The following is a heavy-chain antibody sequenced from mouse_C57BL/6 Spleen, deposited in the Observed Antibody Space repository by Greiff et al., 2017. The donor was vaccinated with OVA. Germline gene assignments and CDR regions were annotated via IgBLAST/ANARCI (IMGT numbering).Heavy chain of an antibody. Sequence: EVQLQESGPVLVKPGASVKMSCKASGYTFTDYYMNWVKQSHGKSLEWIGVINPYNGGTSYNQKFKGKATLTVDKSSSTAYMELNSLTSEDSAVYYCARIEEKGAYWGQGTLVTVSA. CDR1: GYTFTDYY. CDR3: ARIEEKGAY. CDR2: INPYNGGT. V-gene: IGHV1-19*01. J-gene: IGHJ3*01.